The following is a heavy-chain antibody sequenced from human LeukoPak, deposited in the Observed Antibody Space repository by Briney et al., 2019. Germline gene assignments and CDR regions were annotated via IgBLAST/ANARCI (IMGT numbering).Heavy chain of an antibody. Sequence: GESLKISCKDSGSTFTSHWIGCVRQMPGKGLEWMGVIYPADSETTYSPSFQGQVTISADKSISTAYLQWSSLKASDTAMYYCATPTTGCSSTSCYLLFWGQGTLVTVSS. J-gene: IGHJ4*02. CDR1: GSTFTSHW. V-gene: IGHV5-51*01. D-gene: IGHD2-2*01. CDR3: ATPTTGCSSTSCYLLF. CDR2: IYPADSET.